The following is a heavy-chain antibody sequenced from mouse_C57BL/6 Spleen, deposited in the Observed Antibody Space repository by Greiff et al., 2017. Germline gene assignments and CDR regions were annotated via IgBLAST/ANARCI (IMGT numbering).Heavy chain of an antibody. V-gene: IGHV1-69*01. CDR3: ARKSIYYFDY. CDR1: GYTFTSYW. J-gene: IGHJ2*01. D-gene: IGHD1-3*01. CDR2: IDPSDSYT. Sequence: VQLQQPGAELVMPGASVKLSCKASGYTFTSYWMHWVKQRPGQGLEWIGEIDPSDSYTNYNQKFKGKSTLTVDKSSSTAYMQLSSLTSEDSAVYYCARKSIYYFDYWGQGTTLTVSS.